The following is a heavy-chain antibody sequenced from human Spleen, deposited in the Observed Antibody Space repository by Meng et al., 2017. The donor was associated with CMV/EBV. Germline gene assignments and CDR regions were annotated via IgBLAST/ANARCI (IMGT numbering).Heavy chain of an antibody. D-gene: IGHD3-16*02. Sequence: SCKASGGTFSSYAISWVRQDPGQGLEWMGGIIPIFGTANYAQKFQGRVTITTDESTSTAYMELSSLRSEDTAVYYCASIWGGIVAPWGQGTLVTVSS. J-gene: IGHJ5*02. CDR3: ASIWGGIVAP. CDR1: GGTFSSYA. CDR2: IIPIFGTA. V-gene: IGHV1-69*05.